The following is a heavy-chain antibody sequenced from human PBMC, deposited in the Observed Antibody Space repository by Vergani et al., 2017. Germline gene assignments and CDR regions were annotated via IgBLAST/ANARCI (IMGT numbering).Heavy chain of an antibody. CDR3: AKGARVRDGYNSPPLDYWYFDL. D-gene: IGHD5-24*01. V-gene: IGHV3-43D*03. J-gene: IGHJ2*01. Sequence: EVQLVESGGVVVQPGGSLRLSCAASGFTFDDYAMHWVRQAPGKGLEWVSLISWDGGSTYYADSVKGRFTISRDNSKNSLYLQMNSLRAEDTALYYCAKGARVRDGYNSPPLDYWYFDLWGRGTLVTVSS. CDR2: ISWDGGST. CDR1: GFTFDDYA.